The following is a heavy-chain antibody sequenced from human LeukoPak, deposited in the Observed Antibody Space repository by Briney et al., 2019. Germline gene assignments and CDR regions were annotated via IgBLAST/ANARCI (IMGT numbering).Heavy chain of an antibody. J-gene: IGHJ5*02. CDR2: IRFDGSNK. CDR3: ARDGGRWFDP. Sequence: PGGSLRLSCAASGFTFSNYGVHWVRQAPGKGLEWVSFIRFDGSNKYYADSVKGRFTISRDSSKNTLYLQMNSLRAEDTAVYYCARDGGRWFDPWGQGTLVTVSS. D-gene: IGHD3-16*01. V-gene: IGHV3-30*02. CDR1: GFTFSNYG.